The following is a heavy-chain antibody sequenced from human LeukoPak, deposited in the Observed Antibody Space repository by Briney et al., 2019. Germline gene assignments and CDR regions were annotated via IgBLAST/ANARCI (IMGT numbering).Heavy chain of an antibody. Sequence: GGSLRLSCTASGFTFSMYWMSWVRQAPGKGLEWVANIKKDGSENYYVDSVKGRFTISRDNAKNSLYLQMSSLRAEDTAVYYCARGVDTLLWFGELLSPGEFDHWGQGTLVTVSS. CDR3: ARGVDTLLWFGELLSPGEFDH. V-gene: IGHV3-7*03. J-gene: IGHJ4*02. D-gene: IGHD3-10*01. CDR2: IKKDGSEN. CDR1: GFTFSMYW.